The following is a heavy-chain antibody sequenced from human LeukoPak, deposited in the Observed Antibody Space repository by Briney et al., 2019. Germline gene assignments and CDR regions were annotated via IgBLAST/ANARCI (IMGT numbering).Heavy chain of an antibody. J-gene: IGHJ6*01. V-gene: IGHV4-34*01. CDR1: GGSFSGYY. Sequence: SETLSLTCAVYGGSFSGYYWSWIRQPPGKGLEWIGEINHSGSTNYNPSLKSRVTISVDTSKNQFSLKLSSVTAADTAVYYCARGGYELSPTGFWGQGTTVTVSS. CDR3: ARGGYELSPTGF. CDR2: INHSGST. D-gene: IGHD6-13*01.